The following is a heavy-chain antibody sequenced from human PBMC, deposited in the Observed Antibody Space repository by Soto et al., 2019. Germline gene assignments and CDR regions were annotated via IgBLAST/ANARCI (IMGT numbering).Heavy chain of an antibody. D-gene: IGHD4-17*01. CDR1: GGSFSGYY. CDR2: INHSGST. J-gene: IGHJ3*02. CDR3: ASLLMVTTDAFDI. Sequence: QVQLQQWGAGLLKPSETLSLTCAVYGGSFSGYYWSWIRQPPGKGLEWIGEINHSGSTNYNPSLKSRVTIPVDTSKNQFSLKLSSVTAADTAVYYCASLLMVTTDAFDIWGQGTMVTVSS. V-gene: IGHV4-34*01.